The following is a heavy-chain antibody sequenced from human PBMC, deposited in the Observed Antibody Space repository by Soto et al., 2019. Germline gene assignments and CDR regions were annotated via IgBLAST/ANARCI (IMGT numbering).Heavy chain of an antibody. V-gene: IGHV1-58*01. CDR3: AARGSRHYDMDV. CDR1: GYTFTSYG. J-gene: IGHJ6*03. Sequence: GASVKVSCKASGYTFTSYGLMWVRQAPGQRLEWIGWIGVYSGNTNYAQKFQERVTMTRDMSTSTAYMELNSLRSDDTAVYYCAARGSRHYDMDVWGKGTTVTVSS. CDR2: IGVYSGNT. D-gene: IGHD2-2*01.